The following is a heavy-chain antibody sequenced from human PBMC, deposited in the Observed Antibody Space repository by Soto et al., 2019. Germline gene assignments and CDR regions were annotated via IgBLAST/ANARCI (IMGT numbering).Heavy chain of an antibody. J-gene: IGHJ4*02. CDR2: STYSGNI. Sequence: GASVKVSCKASGYTFTSHGITWVRQAPGQGLEWMGTSTYSGNIIYAPKFQGRVTMTTDTATSTAYLELRSLTSDDTAVYFCARVEDYFDSSAYGYWGQGTLVTVSS. D-gene: IGHD3-22*01. CDR1: GYTFTSHG. CDR3: ARVEDYFDSSAYGY. V-gene: IGHV1-18*01.